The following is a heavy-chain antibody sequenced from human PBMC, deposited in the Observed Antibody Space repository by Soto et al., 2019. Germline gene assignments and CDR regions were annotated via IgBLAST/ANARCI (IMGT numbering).Heavy chain of an antibody. CDR1: GDSVSSSSVT. CDR3: VRLIGNSWLDF. D-gene: IGHD1-26*01. V-gene: IGHV6-1*01. J-gene: IGHJ5*01. CDR2: TYYRSKWYN. Sequence: SQTLSLTCAISGDSVSSSSVTWNWIRQSPSRGLEWLGRTYYRSKWYNDYAESVKSRITINPDTSKNQFSLHLNSVTPEDTAVYYCVRLIGNSWLDFWGQGTLVTVAS.